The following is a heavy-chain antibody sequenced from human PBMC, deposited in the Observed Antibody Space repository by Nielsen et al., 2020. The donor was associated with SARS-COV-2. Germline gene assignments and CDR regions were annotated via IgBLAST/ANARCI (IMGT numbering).Heavy chain of an antibody. Sequence: KVSCKGSGYSFTSYWIGWVRQMPGKGLEWMGIIYPGDSDTRYSPSFQGQVTISADKSISTAYLQWSSLKASDTAMYYCARTAFWSGYHPGIDYWGQGTLVTVSS. J-gene: IGHJ4*02. CDR1: GYSFTSYW. V-gene: IGHV5-51*01. CDR3: ARTAFWSGYHPGIDY. CDR2: IYPGDSDT. D-gene: IGHD3-3*01.